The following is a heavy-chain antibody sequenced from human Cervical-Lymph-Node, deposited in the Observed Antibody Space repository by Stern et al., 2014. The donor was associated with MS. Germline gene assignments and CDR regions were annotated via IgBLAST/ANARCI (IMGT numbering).Heavy chain of an antibody. J-gene: IGHJ5*02. D-gene: IGHD6-6*01. Sequence: QVQLQQWGAGLLKPSETLSLTCAVYGGSFSGYYWSWIRQPPGKGLEWIGEINHSGSTNYSPSLKSRVTISVDTSKNQFSLKLSSVTAADTAVYYCARAQYSSSLGFDPWGQGTLVTVSS. V-gene: IGHV4-34*01. CDR2: INHSGST. CDR3: ARAQYSSSLGFDP. CDR1: GGSFSGYY.